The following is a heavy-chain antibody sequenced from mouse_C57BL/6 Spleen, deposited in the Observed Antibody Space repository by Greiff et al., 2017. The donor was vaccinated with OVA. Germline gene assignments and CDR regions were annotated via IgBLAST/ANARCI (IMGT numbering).Heavy chain of an antibody. V-gene: IGHV3-1*01. CDR2: ISYSGST. J-gene: IGHJ1*03. Sequence: VQLKQSGPGMVKPSQSLSLTCTVTGYSITSGYDWHWIRHFPGNKLEWMGYISYSGSTNYNPSLKSRISITHDTSKNHFFLKLNSVTTEDTATYYCARGKLGQYFDVWGTGTTVTVSS. D-gene: IGHD4-1*01. CDR1: GYSITSGYD. CDR3: ARGKLGQYFDV.